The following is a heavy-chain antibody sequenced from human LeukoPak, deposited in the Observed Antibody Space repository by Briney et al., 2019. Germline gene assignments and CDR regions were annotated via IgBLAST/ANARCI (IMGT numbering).Heavy chain of an antibody. V-gene: IGHV5-51*01. Sequence: GASLQISCKGSGYNFTNYWIGWVRQMPGKGLEWMGIIYPGDSDTRYSPSFQGQVTISADKSISTAYLQWSSLKASDTAMYYCASSMVRGVRKSFDYWGQGTLVTVSS. J-gene: IGHJ4*02. CDR1: GYNFTNYW. D-gene: IGHD3-10*01. CDR3: ASSMVRGVRKSFDY. CDR2: IYPGDSDT.